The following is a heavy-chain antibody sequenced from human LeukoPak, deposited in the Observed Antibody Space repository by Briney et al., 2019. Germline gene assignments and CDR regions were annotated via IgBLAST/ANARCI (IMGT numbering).Heavy chain of an antibody. Sequence: GGSLRLSCAASGFTFSSYSMNWVRQAPGKGLEWVSSISSSSSYIYYADSVKGRFTISRDNAKNSLYLQMNSLRAEDTAVYYCARDGPSIAAAGNNYFDYWGQGTLVTVSS. V-gene: IGHV3-21*04. CDR2: ISSSSSYI. CDR3: ARDGPSIAAAGNNYFDY. D-gene: IGHD6-13*01. J-gene: IGHJ4*02. CDR1: GFTFSSYS.